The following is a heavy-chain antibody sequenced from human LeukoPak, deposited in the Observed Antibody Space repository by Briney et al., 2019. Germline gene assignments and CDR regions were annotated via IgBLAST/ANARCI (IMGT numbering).Heavy chain of an antibody. CDR2: IYHSGST. Sequence: SETLSLTCAVSGYSISSGYYWGWIRQPPGKGLEWIGSIYHSGSTYYNPSLKSRVTISVDTSKNQFSLTLSSVTAADTAVYYCATRSGPFDYWGQGTLVTVSS. J-gene: IGHJ4*02. CDR1: GYSISSGYY. D-gene: IGHD3-3*01. CDR3: ATRSGPFDY. V-gene: IGHV4-38-2*01.